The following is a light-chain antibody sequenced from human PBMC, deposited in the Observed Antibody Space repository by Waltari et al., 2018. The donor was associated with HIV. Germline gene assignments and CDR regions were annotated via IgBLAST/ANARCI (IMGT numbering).Light chain of an antibody. CDR1: SSSIGSNY. Sequence: QSVLTQPPSASGTPGQRVTISCSASSSSIGSNYVSWYQQLPGTAPKLLIYRNNQRPSGVPDRFSGSKSGTSASLAISGLRSEDEADYYCAAWDDSLSGPNYVFGTGTKVTVL. CDR2: RNN. CDR3: AAWDDSLSGPNYV. J-gene: IGLJ1*01. V-gene: IGLV1-47*01.